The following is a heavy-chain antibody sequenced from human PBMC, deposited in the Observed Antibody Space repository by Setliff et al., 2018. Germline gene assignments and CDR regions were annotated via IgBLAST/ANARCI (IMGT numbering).Heavy chain of an antibody. Sequence: SETLSLTCTVSGGSVGNSYYYWNWIRRPAGKGLEWIGRIYTTWSTNYNPSLRSRVSISLDTSKSQFFLKLNSVTAADTAVYYCVRTDYSDGRYSMDVWGKGTTVTVSS. V-gene: IGHV4-61*02. CDR3: VRTDYSDGRYSMDV. CDR2: IYTTWST. D-gene: IGHD6-19*01. J-gene: IGHJ6*03. CDR1: GGSVGNSYYY.